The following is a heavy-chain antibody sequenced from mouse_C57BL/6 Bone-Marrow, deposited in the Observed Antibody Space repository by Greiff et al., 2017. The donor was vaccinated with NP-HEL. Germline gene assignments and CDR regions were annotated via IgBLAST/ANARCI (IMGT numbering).Heavy chain of an antibody. D-gene: IGHD4-1*01. Sequence: QVQLQQPGAELVRPGTSVKLSCKASGYTFTSYWMHWVKQRPGQGLEWIGVIEPSDSYTNYNQKFKGKATVTVDTSSSTAYMQLSSLTSEDSAVYYCARSVQVNCDWYFDVWGRGTTVTVSA. J-gene: IGHJ1*03. CDR3: ARSVQVNCDWYFDV. CDR1: GYTFTSYW. CDR2: IEPSDSYT. V-gene: IGHV1-59*01.